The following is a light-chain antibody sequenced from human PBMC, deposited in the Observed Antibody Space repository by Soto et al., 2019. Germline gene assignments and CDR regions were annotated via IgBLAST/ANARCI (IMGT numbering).Light chain of an antibody. CDR1: QDISNF. V-gene: IGKV1-33*01. CDR3: QQYDKQPVT. J-gene: IGKJ4*01. Sequence: DLQMTQSPSSLSASVGDRVTITCQASQDISNFLNWYHQTPGKAPRLLIYDVSNLQPGVASWFSGSGSGTDFNFTINNLQPEEIGTFYCQQYDKQPVTFGGGTKVEIK. CDR2: DVS.